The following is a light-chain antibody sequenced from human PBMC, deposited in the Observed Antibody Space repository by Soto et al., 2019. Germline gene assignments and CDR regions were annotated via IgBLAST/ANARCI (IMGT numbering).Light chain of an antibody. V-gene: IGLV1-44*01. Sequence: QSVLTQPPSASGTPGQRVTISCSGSSSNVGSNTVNWYQLLPGTAPKLLIYSNNQRPSGVPDRFSGSKSGTSASLAISGLQSVDEADYYCAAWDDSLNGRYVFGTGTKVTVL. CDR1: SSNVGSNT. J-gene: IGLJ1*01. CDR3: AAWDDSLNGRYV. CDR2: SNN.